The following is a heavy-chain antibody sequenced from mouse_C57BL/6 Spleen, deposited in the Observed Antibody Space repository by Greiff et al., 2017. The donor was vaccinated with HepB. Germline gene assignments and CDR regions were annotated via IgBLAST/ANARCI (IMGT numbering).Heavy chain of an antibody. D-gene: IGHD3-3*01. V-gene: IGHV3-6*01. Sequence: VQLQQSGPGLVKPSQSLSLTCSVSGYSFTSGYYWYWIRQFPGNILEWMGYISYDGSNNYNPSLKNRTSITRDTSKNQFFLKLNSVTTEDTATYYCAREGGDGTWFAYWGQGTLVTVSA. CDR1: GYSFTSGYY. CDR2: ISYDGSN. J-gene: IGHJ3*01. CDR3: AREGGDGTWFAY.